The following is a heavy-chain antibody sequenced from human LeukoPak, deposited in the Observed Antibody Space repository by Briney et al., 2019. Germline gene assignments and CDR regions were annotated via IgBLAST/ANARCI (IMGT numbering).Heavy chain of an antibody. CDR1: GFTFSSYA. Sequence: GGSLRLSCAASGFTFSSYAMHWVRQAPGKGLEWVAVISYDGSNKYYADSVEGRFTISRDNSKNTLYLQMNSLRAEDTAVYYCHISSRTPIVDAFDIWGQGTMVTVSS. J-gene: IGHJ3*02. V-gene: IGHV3-30-3*01. CDR2: ISYDGSNK. D-gene: IGHD6-13*01. CDR3: HISSRTPIVDAFDI.